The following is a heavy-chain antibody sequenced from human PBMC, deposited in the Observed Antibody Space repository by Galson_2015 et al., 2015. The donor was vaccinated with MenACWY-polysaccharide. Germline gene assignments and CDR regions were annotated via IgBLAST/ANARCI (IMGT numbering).Heavy chain of an antibody. CDR2: INYSGST. CDR1: GGSISSYY. D-gene: IGHD6-19*01. V-gene: IGHV4-59*01. Sequence: SETLSLTCTVSGGSISSYYWNWIRQPPGKGLEWVGYINYSGSTNHNPSLKSRVTMSVDTSKNQFSLNLTSVTDADTAVYYCARAIAVAGQRRDFYLWGRGTLVTVSS. CDR3: ARAIAVAGQRRDFYL. J-gene: IGHJ2*01.